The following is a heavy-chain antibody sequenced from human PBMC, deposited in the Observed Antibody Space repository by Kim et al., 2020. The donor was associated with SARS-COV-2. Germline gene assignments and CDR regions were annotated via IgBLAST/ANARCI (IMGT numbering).Heavy chain of an antibody. V-gene: IGHV3-64D*09. Sequence: GGSLRLSCSASGFTFSSYAMHWVRQAPGKGLEYVSAISSNGGSTYYADSVKGRFTISRDNSKNTLYLRMSSLRAEDTAVYYCVTGTYYDFWSGYYGMDVWGQGTTVTVSS. CDR1: GFTFSSYA. CDR3: VTGTYYDFWSGYYGMDV. CDR2: ISSNGGST. J-gene: IGHJ6*02. D-gene: IGHD3-3*01.